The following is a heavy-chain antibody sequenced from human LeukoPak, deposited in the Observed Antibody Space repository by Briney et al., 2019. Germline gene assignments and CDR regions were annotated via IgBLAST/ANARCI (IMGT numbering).Heavy chain of an antibody. CDR3: ARGSTARYYYDRSGYYRGAFDY. Sequence: GASVKVSCKASGYTFTGYYMHWVRQAPGQGLEWMGWINPNSGGTNYTQKFQVRGTMTRDTSISTAYMELSRLRSDDTAVYYCARGSTARYYYDRSGYYRGAFDYWGQGTLVTVSS. CDR2: INPNSGGT. J-gene: IGHJ4*02. V-gene: IGHV1-2*02. CDR1: GYTFTGYY. D-gene: IGHD3-22*01.